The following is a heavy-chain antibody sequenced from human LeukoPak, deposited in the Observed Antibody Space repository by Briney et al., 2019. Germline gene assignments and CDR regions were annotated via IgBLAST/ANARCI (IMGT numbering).Heavy chain of an antibody. CDR2: ISSSSSNT. CDR3: ARGSECSGGSCYPVGYYYYYGMDV. Sequence: PGGSLRLSCAASGFTFSDYYMSWIRQAPGKGLEWVSYISSSSSNTNYADSVKGRFTISRDNAKNSLYLQMNSLRAEDTAVYYCARGSECSGGSCYPVGYYYYYGMDVWGKGTTVTVSS. CDR1: GFTFSDYY. J-gene: IGHJ6*04. D-gene: IGHD2-15*01. V-gene: IGHV3-11*06.